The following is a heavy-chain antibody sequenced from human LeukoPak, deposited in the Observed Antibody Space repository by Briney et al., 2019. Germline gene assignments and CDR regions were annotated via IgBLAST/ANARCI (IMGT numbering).Heavy chain of an antibody. CDR1: GFTFSSYA. D-gene: IGHD2-8*01. Sequence: GGSLRLSCAGSGFTFSSYAMSWVRQAPGQGLEWVSVISDSGDYTSYADSVRGRFTISRDNSRNTLYLQMTSLRPEDTAVYYCAKDTSIGKYCTNGVCSPFDYWGQGTLVTVSS. CDR2: ISDSGDYT. V-gene: IGHV3-23*01. J-gene: IGHJ4*02. CDR3: AKDTSIGKYCTNGVCSPFDY.